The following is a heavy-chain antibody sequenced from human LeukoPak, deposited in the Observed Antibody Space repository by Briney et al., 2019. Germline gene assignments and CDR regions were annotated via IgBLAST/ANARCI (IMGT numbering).Heavy chain of an antibody. Sequence: QPGGSLRLSCAASGFTFSSYAMSWVRQAPGKGLEWVSAISGSGGSTYYADSVKGRFTISRDNSKNTLYLQMNSLRAEDTAVYYRAKAIETMVRGNPRDSDYYCGMDVWGQGTPVTVSS. CDR3: AKAIETMVRGNPRDSDYYCGMDV. CDR2: ISGSGGST. J-gene: IGHJ6*02. D-gene: IGHD3-10*01. V-gene: IGHV3-23*01. CDR1: GFTFSSYA.